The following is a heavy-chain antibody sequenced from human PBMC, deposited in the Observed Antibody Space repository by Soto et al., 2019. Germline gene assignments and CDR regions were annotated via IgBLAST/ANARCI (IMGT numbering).Heavy chain of an antibody. J-gene: IGHJ5*02. CDR3: ARVGRIAAAGTWFDP. Sequence: SETLSLTCTVSAGPLSGCYWSWIRQPPGRELELVAYIHYSGSAYYNPSLRSRVTISVDTSKNQFSLKVNSVNTADTAVYYCARVGRIAAAGTWFDPWGQGTLVTV. D-gene: IGHD6-13*01. CDR1: AGPLSGCY. V-gene: IGHV4-59*12. CDR2: IHYSGSA.